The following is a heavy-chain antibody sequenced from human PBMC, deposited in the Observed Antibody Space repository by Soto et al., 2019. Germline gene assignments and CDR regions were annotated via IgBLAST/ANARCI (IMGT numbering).Heavy chain of an antibody. CDR1: GFSFSNAW. Sequence: EAQLVESGGGWVKPGGSLRLSCAASGFSFSNAWMMWVRQAPGKGLEWIGRIKSNSDGGTTDYAAPMRGRFTVSRDDSKNTLSLHMDSLKAEDTAVYYCATCSGRGINGCLGIIDIWGQGTMVTVSS. CDR2: IKSNSDGGTT. V-gene: IGHV3-15*01. D-gene: IGHD2-15*01. J-gene: IGHJ3*02. CDR3: ATCSGRGINGCLGIIDI.